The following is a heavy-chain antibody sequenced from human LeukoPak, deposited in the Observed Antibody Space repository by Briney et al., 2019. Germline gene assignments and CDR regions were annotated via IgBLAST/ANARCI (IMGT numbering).Heavy chain of an antibody. CDR3: ARGPPWDYYDSSGYYRGGANFDY. D-gene: IGHD3-22*01. J-gene: IGHJ4*02. CDR1: GGSFSGYY. Sequence: SETLSLTCAVYGGSFSGYYWSWIRQPPGKGLEWIGEINHSGSTNYNPSLKSRVTISVDTCKNQFSLKLSSVTAADTAVYYCARGPPWDYYDSSGYYRGGANFDYWGQGTLVTVSS. CDR2: INHSGST. V-gene: IGHV4-34*01.